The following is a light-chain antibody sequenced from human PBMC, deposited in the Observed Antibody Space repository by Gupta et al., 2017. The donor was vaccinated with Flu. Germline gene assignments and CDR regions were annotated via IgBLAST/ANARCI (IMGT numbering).Light chain of an antibody. V-gene: IGKV1-5*03. CDR2: KAS. CDR1: QSIGNW. Sequence: PSTLSASVGDRVTITCRANQSIGNWLAWYQQKSGEAPKLLIYKASNLGSGVPSRFSGSGSGTEFTLSISSLQPDDFATYYCQQFQTYLWTFGQGTKVEIK. J-gene: IGKJ1*01. CDR3: QQFQTYLWT.